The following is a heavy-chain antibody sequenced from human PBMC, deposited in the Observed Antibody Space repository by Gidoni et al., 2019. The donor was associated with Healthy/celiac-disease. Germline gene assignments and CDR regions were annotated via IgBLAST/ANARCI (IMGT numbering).Heavy chain of an antibody. J-gene: IGHJ4*02. V-gene: IGHV1-18*01. CDR3: AVGVGATTISVNFDY. CDR2: ISAYNGNK. D-gene: IGHD1-26*01. CDR1: GYTFTSYG. Sequence: QLQLVQSGAEVKKPGASVKVSCKASGYTFTSYGISWVRQAPGQGLEWMGWISAYNGNKNYAQKLQGRVTMTTDTSTSTAYMELRSLRSDDTAVYYCAVGVGATTISVNFDYWGQGTLVTVSS.